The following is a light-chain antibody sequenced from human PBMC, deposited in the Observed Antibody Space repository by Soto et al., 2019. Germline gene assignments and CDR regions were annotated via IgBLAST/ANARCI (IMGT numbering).Light chain of an antibody. CDR1: QSISSN. V-gene: IGKV3-15*01. Sequence: EIVMTQSPATLSVSPGERATLSCRASQSISSNLAWYQQKPGQAPRLVIYGASTRATGIPARFSGSGSGTEFTLTISSLRSEDFAVYYCQQFNNWPRTFGQGTKLEIK. J-gene: IGKJ2*01. CDR3: QQFNNWPRT. CDR2: GAS.